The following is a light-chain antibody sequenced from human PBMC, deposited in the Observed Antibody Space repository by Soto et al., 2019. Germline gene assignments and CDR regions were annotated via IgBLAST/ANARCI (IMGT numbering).Light chain of an antibody. CDR3: SSYSSSNTLL. CDR2: EVS. V-gene: IGLV2-14*01. J-gene: IGLJ2*01. Sequence: QSVLTQPASVSGSPGQSITISCTGTSSDVGDYDYVSWYQQYAGKAPKMMIYEVSNRPSGVSNRFSGSKSDNTASLTISVLQAEDEADYYCSSYSSSNTLLFGGGTKLTVL. CDR1: SSDVGDYDY.